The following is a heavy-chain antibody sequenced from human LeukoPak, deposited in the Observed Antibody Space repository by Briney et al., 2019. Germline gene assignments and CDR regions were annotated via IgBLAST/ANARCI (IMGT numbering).Heavy chain of an antibody. J-gene: IGHJ4*02. CDR2: ISYDGSEK. CDR1: GFIFSSSG. D-gene: IGHD2-21*02. Sequence: GGSLRLSCTVSGFIFSSSGIHWVRQAPGKGLVWVAGISYDGSEKYYAESVEGRFTISRDYSKTTVYLQMNSLEIEDTAVYYCAKDLLAVTAPKAYFDFWGQGTLVTVSS. V-gene: IGHV3-30*18. CDR3: AKDLLAVTAPKAYFDF.